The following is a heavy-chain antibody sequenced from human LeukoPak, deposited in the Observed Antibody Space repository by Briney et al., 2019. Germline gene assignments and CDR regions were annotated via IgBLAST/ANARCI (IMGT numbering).Heavy chain of an antibody. Sequence: PGGSLRLSCAASGFTFSSYWMHWVRQAPGKGLVWVSRVNSDGSSTSYADSVKGRFTVSRDNSKNTLYLQMSGLRAEDTAVYYCAKDRNSVGSSYNYWGQGTLVTVSS. CDR1: GFTFSSYW. J-gene: IGHJ4*02. CDR3: AKDRNSVGSSYNY. D-gene: IGHD6-6*01. CDR2: VNSDGSST. V-gene: IGHV3-74*01.